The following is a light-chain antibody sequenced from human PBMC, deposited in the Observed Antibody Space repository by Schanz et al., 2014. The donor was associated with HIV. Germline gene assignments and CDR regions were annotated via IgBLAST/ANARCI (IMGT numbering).Light chain of an antibody. CDR2: DNT. Sequence: QSVLTQPPSMSGAPGQRVTISCTGSSSNIGAGYDVNWYQHLPGTAPKLLIYDNTNRPSGVPDRVSGSKSGTSASLAISGLQSEDEADYYCAAWDDSLNGPVFGGGTKLTVL. CDR3: AAWDDSLNGPV. CDR1: SSNIGAGYD. J-gene: IGLJ3*02. V-gene: IGLV1-40*01.